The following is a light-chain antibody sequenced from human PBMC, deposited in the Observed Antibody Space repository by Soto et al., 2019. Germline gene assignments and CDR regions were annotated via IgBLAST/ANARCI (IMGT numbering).Light chain of an antibody. CDR2: MAS. V-gene: IGKV1-5*03. CDR1: QGLSHW. CDR3: QQYNSYPYT. Sequence: DIQMTQSPSTLSASVGDRVTISCRASQGLSHWLAWYQQKPGKAPKVLIYMASNLQSGVPSRFSGSGSGTEFTLTINSLQPEDVATYACQQYNSYPYTFGQGTKLEIK. J-gene: IGKJ2*01.